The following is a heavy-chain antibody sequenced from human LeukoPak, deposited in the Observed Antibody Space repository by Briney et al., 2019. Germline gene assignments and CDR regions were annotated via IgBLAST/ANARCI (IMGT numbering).Heavy chain of an antibody. Sequence: GGSLRLSCAASGSIFNDYYMTWIRQAPGKGLEWLSYISSSGRTIYYADSVKGRFTISRDNANNSLYLQMNSLKVDDTAVYYCARRIDIWGQGTRVTVSS. CDR3: ARRIDI. CDR1: GSIFNDYY. CDR2: ISSSGRTI. J-gene: IGHJ3*02. V-gene: IGHV3-11*01.